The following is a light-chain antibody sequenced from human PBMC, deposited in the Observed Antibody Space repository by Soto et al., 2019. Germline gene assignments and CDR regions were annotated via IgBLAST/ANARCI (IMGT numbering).Light chain of an antibody. J-gene: IGKJ5*01. CDR1: QSVSSN. CDR3: QQYNNWPPVT. V-gene: IGKV3-15*01. CDR2: RAS. Sequence: ETVMTQSPATLSVSPGERATLSCRASQSVSSNLAWYQQKPGQAPRLLIYRASTRATGIPARFSGSGSGTEFTLTISSLQSEDFAVYYCQQYNNWPPVTFGQGTRLEIK.